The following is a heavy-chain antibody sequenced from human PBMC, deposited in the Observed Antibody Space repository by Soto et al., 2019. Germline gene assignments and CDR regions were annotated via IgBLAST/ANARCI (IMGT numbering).Heavy chain of an antibody. Sequence: QVQLVQSGAEVKKPGASVKVSCKASGYTFTGYYMHWVRQAPGQGLEWMGWINPNSGGTNYAQKFQGWVTMTRDTSNSPANMELSRLRSDDTAVYYCARGEVTAVYYFDCWGQGTLVTVSS. V-gene: IGHV1-2*04. CDR2: INPNSGGT. CDR3: ARGEVTAVYYFDC. CDR1: GYTFTGYY. J-gene: IGHJ4*02. D-gene: IGHD2-21*02.